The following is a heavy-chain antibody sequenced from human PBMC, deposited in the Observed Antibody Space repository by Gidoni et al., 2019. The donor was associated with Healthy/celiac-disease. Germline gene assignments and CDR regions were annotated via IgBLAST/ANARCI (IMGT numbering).Heavy chain of an antibody. V-gene: IGHV3-15*01. J-gene: IGHJ4*02. D-gene: IGHD2-21*02. Sequence: EVQLVESGGGLVKPGGSLRLSCAASGFTLRNARMSWVRQAPGKGLEWVCRIKSKTDGGTTDYAAPVKGRFTISRDDSKNTLYLQMNSLKTEDTAVYYCTTDLVVVTVGGFYWGQGTLVTVSS. CDR3: TTDLVVVTVGGFY. CDR2: IKSKTDGGTT. CDR1: GFTLRNAR.